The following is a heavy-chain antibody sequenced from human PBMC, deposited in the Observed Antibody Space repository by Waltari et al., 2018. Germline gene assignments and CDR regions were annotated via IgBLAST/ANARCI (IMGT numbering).Heavy chain of an antibody. J-gene: IGHJ5*02. Sequence: EVQLVESGGGLVQPGGSLRLSCAASGFTFSSYWMHWVRQAPGKGLVWVSRINGDGRSTSYADSVKGRFTISRDNAKNTLYLQMNSLRAEDTAVYYCARERGGYNWFDPWGQGTLVTVSS. V-gene: IGHV3-74*01. CDR3: ARERGGYNWFDP. CDR1: GFTFSSYW. D-gene: IGHD3-16*01. CDR2: INGDGRST.